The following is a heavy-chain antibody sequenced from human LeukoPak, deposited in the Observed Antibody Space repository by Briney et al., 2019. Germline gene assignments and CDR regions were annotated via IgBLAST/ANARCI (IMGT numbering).Heavy chain of an antibody. Sequence: PSETLSLTCTVSGGSISSSGYYWGWIRQPPGKGLEWIGTIYYSGSTYYNPSLKSRVTISVDTSKNQFSLKLSSVTAADTAVCYCARFRTLTTHFDYWGQGTLVTVSS. D-gene: IGHD4-11*01. V-gene: IGHV4-39*01. J-gene: IGHJ4*02. CDR3: ARFRTLTTHFDY. CDR2: IYYSGST. CDR1: GGSISSSGYY.